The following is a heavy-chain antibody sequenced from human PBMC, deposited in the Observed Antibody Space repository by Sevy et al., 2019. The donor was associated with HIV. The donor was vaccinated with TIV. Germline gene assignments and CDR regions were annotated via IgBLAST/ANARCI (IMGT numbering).Heavy chain of an antibody. CDR1: GYTFTGYY. CDR2: INPNSGGT. D-gene: IGHD2-15*01. CDR3: ARHLSYCSGGSCYSRGAFDI. J-gene: IGHJ3*02. V-gene: IGHV1-2*07. Sequence: ASVKVSCKASGYTFTGYYMHWVRQAPGQGLEWMGWINPNSGGTNYAHKFQGRVTMTRDTSISTAYMELSRLRSDDTAVYYCARHLSYCSGGSCYSRGAFDIWGQGTMVTVSS.